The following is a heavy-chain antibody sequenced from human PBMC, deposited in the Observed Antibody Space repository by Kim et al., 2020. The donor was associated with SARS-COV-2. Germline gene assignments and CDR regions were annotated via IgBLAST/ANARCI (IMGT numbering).Heavy chain of an antibody. CDR2: ISYDGSNK. CDR3: ARPSSGSYFSYFDY. D-gene: IGHD1-26*01. CDR1: GFTFSSYA. J-gene: IGHJ4*02. V-gene: IGHV3-30*04. Sequence: GGSLRLSCAASGFTFSSYAMHWVRQAPGKGLEWVAVISYDGSNKYYADSVKGRFTISRDNSKNTLYLQMNSLRAEDTTVYYCARPSSGSYFSYFDYWGQGTLVTVSS.